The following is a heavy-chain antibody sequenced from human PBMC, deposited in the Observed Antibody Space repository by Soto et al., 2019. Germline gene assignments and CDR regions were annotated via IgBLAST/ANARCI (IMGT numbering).Heavy chain of an antibody. CDR3: ARVESGCFDY. CDR2: IYYSGST. Sequence: SETLSLTCTVSGGSISSGGYYWGWIRQHPGKGLEWIGYIYYSGSTYYNPSLKSRVTISVDTSKNQFSLKLSSVTAADTAVYYCARVESGCFDYWGQGTLVTVSS. CDR1: GGSISSGGYY. V-gene: IGHV4-31*03. J-gene: IGHJ4*02.